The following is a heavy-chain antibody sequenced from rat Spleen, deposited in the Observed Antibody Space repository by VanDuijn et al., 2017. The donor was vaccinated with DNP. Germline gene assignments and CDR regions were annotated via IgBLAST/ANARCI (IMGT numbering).Heavy chain of an antibody. V-gene: IGHV5-31*01. D-gene: IGHD5-1*01. CDR2: ITTGGEIT. J-gene: IGHJ2*01. CDR3: ARQLGDY. CDR1: GFTFNKDW. Sequence: EVQLVESGGGLVQPGGSLTLSCVVSGFTFNKDWMTWVRQVPGKGLEWVASITTGGEITYYPDSVKGRFTVSRDHATNTLYLRLNSLRSEDTATYYCARQLGDYWGQGVMVTVSS.